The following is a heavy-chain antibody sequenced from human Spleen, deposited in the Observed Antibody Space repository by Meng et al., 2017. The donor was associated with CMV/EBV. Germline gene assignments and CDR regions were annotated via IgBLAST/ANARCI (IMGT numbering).Heavy chain of an antibody. Sequence: VQLVGCGGGLDQPGGPLRLSCAASGFIVSDSYMNWVRQAPGKGLEWLSVIYSGGSTYYADSVKGRFTISRDNSKNTLYLQMNSLRAEDTAVYYCARGAVGPFDYWGQGTLVTVSS. CDR3: ARGAVGPFDY. D-gene: IGHD4-23*01. CDR2: IYSGGST. J-gene: IGHJ4*02. CDR1: GFIVSDSY. V-gene: IGHV3-66*01.